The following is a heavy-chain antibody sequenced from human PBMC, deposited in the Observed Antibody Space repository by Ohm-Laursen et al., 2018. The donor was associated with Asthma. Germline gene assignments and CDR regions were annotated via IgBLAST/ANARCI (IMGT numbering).Heavy chain of an antibody. V-gene: IGHV2-5*02. CDR3: ARTILGYCSGGSCYSHYYGMDV. CDR1: GFSLSTSGVG. D-gene: IGHD2-15*01. CDR2: IYWDDDK. Sequence: TQTLTLTCTFSGFSLSTSGVGVGWIRQPPGKALEWLALIYWDDDKRYSPSLKSRLTITKDTSKNQVALTMTNMDPVDTATYYCARTILGYCSGGSCYSHYYGMDVWGQGTTVTVSS. J-gene: IGHJ6*02.